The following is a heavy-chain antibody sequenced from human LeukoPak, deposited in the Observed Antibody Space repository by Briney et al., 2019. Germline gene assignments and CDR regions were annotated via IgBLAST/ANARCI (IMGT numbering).Heavy chain of an antibody. Sequence: SETLSLTCTVSGGSISSYYWSWIRQPPGKGLEWIGYIYYSGSTNYNPSLKSRVTISVATSNNQFSLKLSSVTAADTSVYYCARIADMGSSGWYDYWGQGTLVTVSS. D-gene: IGHD6-19*01. CDR3: ARIADMGSSGWYDY. CDR2: IYYSGST. J-gene: IGHJ4*02. CDR1: GGSISSYY. V-gene: IGHV4-59*08.